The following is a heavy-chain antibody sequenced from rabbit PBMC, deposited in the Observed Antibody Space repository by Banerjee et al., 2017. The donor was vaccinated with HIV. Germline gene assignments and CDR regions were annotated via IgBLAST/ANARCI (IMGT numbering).Heavy chain of an antibody. Sequence: QSLEESGGDLVKPGASLTLTCTASGFSFSNSYYMCWVRQAPGKGLEWIACIVVGGSIITYYASWAKGRFTISKTSSTTVTLQMTSLTAADTATYFCVRGYGYSNSYIYYGMDLWGPGTLVTVS. V-gene: IGHV1S40*01. CDR3: VRGYGYSNSYIYYGMDL. J-gene: IGHJ6*01. CDR1: GFSFSNSYY. CDR2: IVVGGSIIT. D-gene: IGHD6-1*01.